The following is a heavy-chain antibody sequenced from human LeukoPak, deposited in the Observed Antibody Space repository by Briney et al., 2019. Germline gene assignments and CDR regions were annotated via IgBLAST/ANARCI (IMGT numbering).Heavy chain of an antibody. V-gene: IGHV1-18*01. CDR1: GYTFTSYG. CDR3: ARVDFIPYYGGNSGGFDP. Sequence: ASVKVSCKASGYTFTSYGISWVRQAPGQGLEWMGWISAYNGNTNYAQKLQGRVTMTTDTSTSTAYMELRSLRSDDTAAYYCARVDFIPYYGGNSGGFDPWGQGTLVTVSS. J-gene: IGHJ5*02. CDR2: ISAYNGNT. D-gene: IGHD4-23*01.